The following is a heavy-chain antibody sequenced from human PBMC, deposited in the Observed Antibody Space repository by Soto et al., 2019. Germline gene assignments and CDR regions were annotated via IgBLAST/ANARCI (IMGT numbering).Heavy chain of an antibody. J-gene: IGHJ6*02. D-gene: IGHD2-2*01. CDR3: AKNVAPTLEYYSSTSGRRDYYYYGMDV. CDR1: GFTFSSYA. CDR2: ISGSGGST. V-gene: IGHV3-23*01. Sequence: EVQLLESGGGLVQPGGSLRLSCAASGFTFSSYAMSWVRQAPGKGLEWVSAISGSGGSTYYADSVKGRFTISRDNSKNTLYLQRRGLRAEDTAVYYCAKNVAPTLEYYSSTSGRRDYYYYGMDVWGQGTTVTVSS.